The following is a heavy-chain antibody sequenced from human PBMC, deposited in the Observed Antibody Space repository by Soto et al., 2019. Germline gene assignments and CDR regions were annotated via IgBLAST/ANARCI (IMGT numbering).Heavy chain of an antibody. Sequence: SETLSLTCTVSGGSVSSGSYYWSWIRQPPGKGLEWVGYIYYSGSTNYNPSLKSRVTISVDTSKNQFSLKLSSVTAADTAVYYFARTPRYYYDSSGYDDYWGQGTLVTVSS. CDR2: IYYSGST. CDR1: GGSVSSGSYY. CDR3: ARTPRYYYDSSGYDDY. J-gene: IGHJ4*02. D-gene: IGHD3-22*01. V-gene: IGHV4-61*01.